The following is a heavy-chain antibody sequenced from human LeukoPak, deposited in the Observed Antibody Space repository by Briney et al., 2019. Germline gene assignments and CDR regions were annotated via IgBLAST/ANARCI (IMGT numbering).Heavy chain of an antibody. V-gene: IGHV1-69*13. CDR2: IIPIFGTA. J-gene: IGHJ4*02. D-gene: IGHD1-20*01. Sequence: SVKVSCKASDYTFSSYAISWVRQAPGQGLEWMGGIIPIFGTANYAQKFQGRVTITADESTSTAYMELSSLRSEDTAVYYCARAYNWNAPFDYWGQGTLVTVSS. CDR3: ARAYNWNAPFDY. CDR1: DYTFSSYA.